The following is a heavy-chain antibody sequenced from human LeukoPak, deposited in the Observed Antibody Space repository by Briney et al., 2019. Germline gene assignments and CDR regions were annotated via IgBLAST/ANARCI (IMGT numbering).Heavy chain of an antibody. J-gene: IGHJ4*02. D-gene: IGHD5-24*01. Sequence: GGSLRLSCAASGFTFSSYAMSWVRQAPGKGLEWVSAITGSGVGTYYADSVKGRFTISRDNSKNTLYLQMNSLRAEDTAVYYCAKCPYKGAFDYWGQGTLVTVSS. CDR1: GFTFSSYA. CDR2: ITGSGVGT. CDR3: AKCPYKGAFDY. V-gene: IGHV3-23*01.